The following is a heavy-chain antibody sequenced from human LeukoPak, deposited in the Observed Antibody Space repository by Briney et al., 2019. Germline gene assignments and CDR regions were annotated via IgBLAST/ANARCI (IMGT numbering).Heavy chain of an antibody. J-gene: IGHJ4*02. Sequence: SETLSLTCAVSGGSISSSGYLWSWIRQPPGKGLEWIGYIYQSGSTYYNPSLKSRVTVSADRSKNQFSLKLSSVTAADTAVYYCARAGGAGQQLVLPLFDSWGQGTLVTVSS. CDR3: ARAGGAGQQLVLPLFDS. D-gene: IGHD6-13*01. CDR1: GGSISSSGYL. V-gene: IGHV4-30-2*01. CDR2: IYQSGST.